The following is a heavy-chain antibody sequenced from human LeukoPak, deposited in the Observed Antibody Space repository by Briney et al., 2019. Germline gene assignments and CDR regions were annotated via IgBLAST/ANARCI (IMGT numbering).Heavy chain of an antibody. J-gene: IGHJ5*02. CDR3: ARREYSSSFWFDP. CDR2: IYYSGST. D-gene: IGHD6-6*01. Sequence: SETLSLTCTVSGGSISSYYWSWIRQPPGKGLEWIGYIYYSGSTNYNPSLKSRLTISVDTSKNYFSLKLSSVTAADTAVYYCARREYSSSFWFDPWGQGTLVTVSS. CDR1: GGSISSYY. V-gene: IGHV4-59*08.